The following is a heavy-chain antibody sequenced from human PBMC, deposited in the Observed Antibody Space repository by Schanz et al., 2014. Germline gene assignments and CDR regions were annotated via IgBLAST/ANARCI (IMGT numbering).Heavy chain of an antibody. J-gene: IGHJ4*02. CDR1: GGTFSSFG. CDR2: IIPSLGLA. V-gene: IGHV1-69*02. D-gene: IGHD3-10*01. CDR3: ARGRGFYDY. Sequence: VQLEQSGAEVKKPGSSVKVSCKASGGTFSSFGINWVRQAPGQGLEWMGRIIPSLGLAKYEQKFQDKVTITADKSTSTASMELSSLRSEDTAVHYCARGRGFYDYWGQGSLVTVSS.